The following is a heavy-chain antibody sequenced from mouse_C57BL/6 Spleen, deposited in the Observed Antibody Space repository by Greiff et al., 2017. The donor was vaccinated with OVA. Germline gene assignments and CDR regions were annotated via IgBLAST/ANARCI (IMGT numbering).Heavy chain of an antibody. J-gene: IGHJ3*01. CDR1: GFTFSDAW. CDR2: IRNKANNHAT. D-gene: IGHD2-1*01. Sequence: EVKLVESGGGLVQPGGSMKLSCAASGFTFSDAWMDWVRQSPEKGLEWVAEIRNKANNHATYYAESVKGRFTISRDDSKSSVYLQMNSLRAEDTGIYYCTRRGGNSAWFAYWGQGTLVTVSA. V-gene: IGHV6-6*01. CDR3: TRRGGNSAWFAY.